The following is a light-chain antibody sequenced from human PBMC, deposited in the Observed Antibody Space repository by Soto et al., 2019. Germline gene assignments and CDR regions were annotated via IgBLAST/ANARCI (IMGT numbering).Light chain of an antibody. Sequence: QSVLTQPPSASGSPGQSVTISCTGTSSDVGGYNFVSWYQQHAGKVSRLMIYEVNKRPSGVPDRFSGSKSGNTASLTVSGLQPEDEADYYCSSYAGTSYVFGTGTKVTVL. J-gene: IGLJ1*01. CDR1: SSDVGGYNF. V-gene: IGLV2-8*01. CDR2: EVN. CDR3: SSYAGTSYV.